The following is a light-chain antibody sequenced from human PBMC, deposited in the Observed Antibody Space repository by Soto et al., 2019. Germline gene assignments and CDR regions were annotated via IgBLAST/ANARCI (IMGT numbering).Light chain of an antibody. CDR1: SSNIGSNY. CDR3: GAWDDSLSGPAV. V-gene: IGLV1-47*01. J-gene: IGLJ7*01. CDR2: RNN. Sequence: QSVLTQPPSASGTPGQRVTISCSGSSSNIGSNYVYWYQQLPGTAPKLLIYRNNQRPSGVPDRFSGSKSGTSASLAISGLRSEDEADYYCGAWDDSLSGPAVFGGGTQLTVL.